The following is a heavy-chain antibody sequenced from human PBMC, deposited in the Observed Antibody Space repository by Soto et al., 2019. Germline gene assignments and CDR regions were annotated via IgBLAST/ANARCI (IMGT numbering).Heavy chain of an antibody. CDR3: VRDQKYFRVNGNWFDS. J-gene: IGHJ5*01. D-gene: IGHD2-2*01. CDR1: GYTSADFG. Sequence: ASVKVSCKASGYTSADFGISWVRQAPGQGLEWMGWVSGNNGASNPAPKVQGRITMTLDTSMGVSYMALGSLRSDDTAIYYCVRDQKYFRVNGNWFDSWGQGTLVTVSS. CDR2: VSGNNGAS. V-gene: IGHV1-18*04.